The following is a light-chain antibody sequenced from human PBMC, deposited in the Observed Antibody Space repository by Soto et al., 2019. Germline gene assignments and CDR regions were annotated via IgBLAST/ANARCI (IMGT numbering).Light chain of an antibody. CDR3: QQYYSPPYT. CDR1: QTILYSPNNKNQ. Sequence: DIVLTQSPDSLAVSLGEWATINCRSSQTILYSPNNKNQLAWYQQKPGQPPKLLFYWASTRESGVPDRFSGSESGTDFTLTISSLQAEDVAVYYCQQYYSPPYTFGQGTKLEI. J-gene: IGKJ2*01. CDR2: WAS. V-gene: IGKV4-1*01.